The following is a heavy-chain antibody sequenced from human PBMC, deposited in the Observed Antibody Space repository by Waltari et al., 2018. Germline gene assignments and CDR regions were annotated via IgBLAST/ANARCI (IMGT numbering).Heavy chain of an antibody. D-gene: IGHD6-13*01. CDR2: INPNSGGT. CDR1: GYTFTGYY. CDR3: ATLSSSWTNDAFDI. Sequence: QVQLVQSGAEVKKPGDSVKVSCKASGYTFTGYYMHWVRQAPGQGLEWMGRINPNSGGTNYAQKFQGRVTMTRDTSISTAYMELSRLRSDDTAVYYCATLSSSWTNDAFDIWGQGTMVTVSS. J-gene: IGHJ3*02. V-gene: IGHV1-2*06.